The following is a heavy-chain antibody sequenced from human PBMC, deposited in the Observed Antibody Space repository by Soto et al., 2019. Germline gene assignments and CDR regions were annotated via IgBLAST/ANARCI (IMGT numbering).Heavy chain of an antibody. J-gene: IGHJ4*02. Sequence: QVQLVESGGGVVQPGRSLRLSCAASGFTFSNYGMHWVRQAPGKGLEWVAVIWYGGSDKCYANSVKGRFTISRDNSKNTLYLQMNSLRAEDTAVYYCARDNYGGNSRFDYWGQGTLVTVSS. CDR1: GFTFSNYG. V-gene: IGHV3-33*01. D-gene: IGHD4-17*01. CDR2: IWYGGSDK. CDR3: ARDNYGGNSRFDY.